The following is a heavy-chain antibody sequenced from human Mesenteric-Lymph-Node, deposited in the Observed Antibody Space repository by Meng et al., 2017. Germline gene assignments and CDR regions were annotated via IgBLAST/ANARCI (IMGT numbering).Heavy chain of an antibody. CDR1: GYSISSGYY. D-gene: IGHD3-16*02. J-gene: IGHJ4*02. V-gene: IGHV4-38-2*02. CDR2: IYHSGST. Sequence: SETLSLTCTVSGYSISSGYYWGWIRQPPGKGLEWIGSIYHSGSTYYNPSLKSRVTISVDTSKNQFSLKLSSVTAADTAVYYCARDVSPLYFDYWGQGTLVTVSS. CDR3: ARDVSPLYFDY.